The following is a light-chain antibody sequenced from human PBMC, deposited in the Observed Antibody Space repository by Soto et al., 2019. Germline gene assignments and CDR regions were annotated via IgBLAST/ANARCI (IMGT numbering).Light chain of an antibody. V-gene: IGKV1-5*01. J-gene: IGKJ2*01. Sequence: DIQMTQSPSTLSAYVGDRVTITCRASLNIDGWLAWYQQKPGKAPKLLIYDAFNLDTGVSSRFSGSGSGAEFALTISRLQSDDFATYYCQQYNGNSFFGQGTKLEIK. CDR1: LNIDGW. CDR2: DAF. CDR3: QQYNGNSF.